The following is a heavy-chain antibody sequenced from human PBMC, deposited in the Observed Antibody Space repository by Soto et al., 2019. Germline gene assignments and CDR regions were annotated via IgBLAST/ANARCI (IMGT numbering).Heavy chain of an antibody. V-gene: IGHV3-74*01. J-gene: IGHJ4*02. CDR2: IDHDGPT. Sequence: EVQLVESGGGLVQPEGSLRLSCAGSGFTFSNYWMHWVRQAPGKGLEWVSRIDHDGPTDYADSVRGRFTISRDNAENTLYLQMNSLRPEDTAVYYCVRDSHGDYWGQGTLVTVSS. CDR1: GFTFSNYW. CDR3: VRDSHGDY.